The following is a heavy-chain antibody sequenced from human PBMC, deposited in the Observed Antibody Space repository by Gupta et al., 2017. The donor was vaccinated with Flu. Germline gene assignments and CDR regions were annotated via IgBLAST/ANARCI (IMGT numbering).Heavy chain of an antibody. CDR1: GYTLTELS. CDR2: FDPEDGET. Sequence: QVQLVQSGAEVKKPGASVKVSCKVSGYTLTELSIHWVRQAPGKGLEWMGGFDPEDGETIYAQKFQGRVTMTEDTSTDTASMELSSLRSQDTAVYYCATARVSHYDLWSGYCFDPWGQGTLVTVSS. V-gene: IGHV1-24*01. CDR3: ATARVSHYDLWSGYCFDP. D-gene: IGHD3-3*01. J-gene: IGHJ5*02.